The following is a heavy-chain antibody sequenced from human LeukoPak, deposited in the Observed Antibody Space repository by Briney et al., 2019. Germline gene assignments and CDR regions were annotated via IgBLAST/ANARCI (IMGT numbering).Heavy chain of an antibody. D-gene: IGHD3-10*01. CDR2: ISGSGGGT. J-gene: IGHJ4*02. V-gene: IGHV3-23*01. CDR3: AKDVESGRSADY. CDR1: GFTFSSYA. Sequence: GGSLRLSCAASGFTFSSYAMSWVRQALGEGLEWVSTISGSGGGTYYADSVKGRFTLSRDNSMNTLYLQMNSLRAEDTAVYYCAKDVESGRSADYWGQGTLVTVSS.